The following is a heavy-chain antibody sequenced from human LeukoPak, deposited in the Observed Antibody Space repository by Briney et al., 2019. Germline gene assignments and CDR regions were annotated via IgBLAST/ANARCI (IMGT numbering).Heavy chain of an antibody. CDR2: ISPYSGTT. CDR1: GYTFTNYD. V-gene: IGHV1-8*01. Sequence: ASVKVSCKASGYTFTNYDINWVRQASEQGLEWLGWISPYSGTTGSAQKFQGRVTMTRNSSISTAYLEMSRLTSEDTAVYYCARALDTTVLLGAYWGQGTPVTVSS. J-gene: IGHJ4*02. CDR3: ARALDTTVLLGAY. D-gene: IGHD1-1*01.